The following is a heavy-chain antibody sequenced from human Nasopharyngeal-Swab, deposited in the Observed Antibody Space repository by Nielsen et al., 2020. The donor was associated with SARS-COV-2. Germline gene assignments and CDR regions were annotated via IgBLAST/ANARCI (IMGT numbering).Heavy chain of an antibody. Sequence: SVKVSCKASGYTLTELSMHWVRQAPGQGLEWMARIIPIFGSAKYAQKFQGRVTTTADGSTSTAYLELSSLRSEDTAVYYCARERSGTTTTVPYYYDYMDVWGKGTTVTVSS. CDR2: IIPIFGSA. V-gene: IGHV1-69*13. D-gene: IGHD1-7*01. CDR1: GYTLTELS. CDR3: ARERSGTTTTVPYYYDYMDV. J-gene: IGHJ6*03.